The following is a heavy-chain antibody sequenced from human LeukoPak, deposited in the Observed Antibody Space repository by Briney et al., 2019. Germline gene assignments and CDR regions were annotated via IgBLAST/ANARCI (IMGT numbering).Heavy chain of an antibody. CDR2: ISSNGGST. J-gene: IGHJ6*02. Sequence: LPGGSLRLSCSASGFTFSSYAMHWVRQAPGKGLEYVSAISSNGGSTYYADSVKGRFTISGDNSKNTLYLQMSSLRAEDTAVYYCVKGQGRIAGTYYGMDVWGQGTTVTVSS. CDR3: VKGQGRIAGTYYGMDV. V-gene: IGHV3-64D*06. D-gene: IGHD6-13*01. CDR1: GFTFSSYA.